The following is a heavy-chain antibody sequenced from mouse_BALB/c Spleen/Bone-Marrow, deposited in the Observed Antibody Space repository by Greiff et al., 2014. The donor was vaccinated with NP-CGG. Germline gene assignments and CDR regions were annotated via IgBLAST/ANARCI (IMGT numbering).Heavy chain of an antibody. CDR3: AKNSRGNYVGAMDY. D-gene: IGHD2-1*01. CDR1: GFSLTSYG. CDR2: IWRGGST. J-gene: IGHJ4*01. Sequence: VQLVESGPGLVQPSQSLSITCTVSGFSLTSYGVHWVRQSPGKGLEWLGVIWRGGSTDYNAAFMSRLSITKDNSKSQVFFKMNSLQADDTAIYYCAKNSRGNYVGAMDYWGQGTSVTVSS. V-gene: IGHV2-5*01.